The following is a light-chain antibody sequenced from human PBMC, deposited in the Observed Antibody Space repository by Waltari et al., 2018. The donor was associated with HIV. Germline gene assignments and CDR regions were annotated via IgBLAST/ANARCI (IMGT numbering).Light chain of an antibody. J-gene: IGLJ2*01. V-gene: IGLV2-23*02. CDR1: SSGVGNYNL. CDR2: EVT. Sequence: QSALTQPASVPGPPGQSITLSCTDTSSGVGNYNLVSWYQQYTGKAPKLLIYEVTKRPSGVSSRFSGSKSGNTASLTISDLQAEDEATYYCCSYGSSATSVVFGGGTRVTV. CDR3: CSYGSSATSVV.